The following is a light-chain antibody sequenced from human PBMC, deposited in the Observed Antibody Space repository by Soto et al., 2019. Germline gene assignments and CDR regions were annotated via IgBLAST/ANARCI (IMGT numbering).Light chain of an antibody. Sequence: EIVLTQSPATLSLSAGERATLSCRASQSITGYLGWYQQKPGQAPRLLIYADSNRATDTPARFSGTGSGRDFTLTISSLEPEDFSVYYCQQRYNWPITFGQGTRLEIK. CDR3: QQRYNWPIT. CDR2: ADS. J-gene: IGKJ5*01. V-gene: IGKV3-11*02. CDR1: QSITGY.